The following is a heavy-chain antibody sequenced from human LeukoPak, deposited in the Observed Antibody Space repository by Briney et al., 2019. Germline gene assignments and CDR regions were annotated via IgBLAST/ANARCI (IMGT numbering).Heavy chain of an antibody. J-gene: IGHJ4*02. D-gene: IGHD5-18*01. Sequence: SETLSLTCTVSGGSISSYYWSWIRQPPGKGLEWIGYIYYSGNTNYNPSLKSRVTISVDTSKNQFSLKLSSVTAADTAVYYCARGGRPLGYSYGYYFDYWGQGTLVTVSS. CDR3: ARGGRPLGYSYGYYFDY. CDR1: GGSISSYY. CDR2: IYYSGNT. V-gene: IGHV4-59*01.